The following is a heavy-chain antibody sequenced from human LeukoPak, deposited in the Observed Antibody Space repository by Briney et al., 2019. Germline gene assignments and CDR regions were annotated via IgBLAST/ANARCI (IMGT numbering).Heavy chain of an antibody. CDR3: ARDRGLLYGSSGCLDS. Sequence: ASVKVSCKASGYTFTSYYMHWVRQAPGQGLEWMGLINPSAGTTTYAQKFQGRVTVTRDTSTSTVYMDLSSLKSEDTAVYYCARDRGLLYGSSGCLDSWGQGTLVTVSS. CDR2: INPSAGTT. V-gene: IGHV1-46*01. J-gene: IGHJ4*02. D-gene: IGHD6-19*01. CDR1: GYTFTSYY.